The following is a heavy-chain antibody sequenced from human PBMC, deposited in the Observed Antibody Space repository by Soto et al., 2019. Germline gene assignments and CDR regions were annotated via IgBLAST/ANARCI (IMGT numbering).Heavy chain of an antibody. CDR1: GGTLSTYG. CDR2: IIPKFGTT. CDR3: IRDEVLVSSGQK. Sequence: SVKVSCKASGGTLSTYGMNWVRLAPGQGLEWMGGIIPKFGTTNYAQKFQGRVTMTADVPTDTAYMDLSSLTSDDTAQYFCIRDEVLVSSGQKWGQGTLVTVSS. D-gene: IGHD2-21*01. V-gene: IGHV1-69*13. J-gene: IGHJ4*02.